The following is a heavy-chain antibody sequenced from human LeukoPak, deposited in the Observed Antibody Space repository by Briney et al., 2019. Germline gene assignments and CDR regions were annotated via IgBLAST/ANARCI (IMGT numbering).Heavy chain of an antibody. Sequence: GGSLRLSCAASGFTFSSYWMSWVRQAPGKGLEWVATIRQDGSEKHYVDSVEGRFTVSRDNAENSLHLQISNLRAEDTAIYYCVRGCGRASCPYYFDFWGQGALVTVSS. CDR1: GFTFSSYW. V-gene: IGHV3-7*03. CDR2: IRQDGSEK. CDR3: VRGCGRASCPYYFDF. D-gene: IGHD2-21*01. J-gene: IGHJ4*02.